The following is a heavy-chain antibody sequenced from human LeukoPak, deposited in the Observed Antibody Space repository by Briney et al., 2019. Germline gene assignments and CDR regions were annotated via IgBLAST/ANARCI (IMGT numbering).Heavy chain of an antibody. Sequence: TSEALSLTCTVSGGSISSYYWSWIRQPPGKGLEWIGYIYYSGSTNYNPSLKSRVTISVDTSKNQFSLKLSSVTAADTAVYYCARMVTTRGFAFDIWGQGTMVTVSS. CDR1: GGSISSYY. CDR3: ARMVTTRGFAFDI. D-gene: IGHD4-17*01. J-gene: IGHJ3*02. V-gene: IGHV4-59*01. CDR2: IYYSGST.